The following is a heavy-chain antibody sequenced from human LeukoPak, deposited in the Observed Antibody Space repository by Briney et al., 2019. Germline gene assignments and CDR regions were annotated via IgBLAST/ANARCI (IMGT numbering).Heavy chain of an antibody. Sequence: GGSLRLSCAASGFTFSSYAMHWVRQAPGKGLEWVAVISYDGSNKYYADSVKGRFTISRDNSKNTLYLQMNSLRAEDTAVYYCAKEDCSAGGCYYSYFDSWGQGVLVTVPS. V-gene: IGHV3-30*04. J-gene: IGHJ4*02. CDR2: ISYDGSNK. CDR3: AKEDCSAGGCYYSYFDS. CDR1: GFTFSSYA. D-gene: IGHD2-15*01.